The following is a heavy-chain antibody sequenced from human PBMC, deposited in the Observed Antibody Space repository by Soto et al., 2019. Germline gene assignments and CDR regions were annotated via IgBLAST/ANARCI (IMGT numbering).Heavy chain of an antibody. J-gene: IGHJ4*02. V-gene: IGHV3-48*02. CDR2: INSGSTSV. CDR3: GSSASPDAY. CDR1: GFIFNSYS. D-gene: IGHD3-22*01. Sequence: EVQLVESGGGLVQPGGSLRLSCVASGFIFNSYSINWVRQAPGTGLEWISYINSGSTSVFYADSVKGRFTISRDNAKNSLYLQMNSLRDEDTAVYYCGSSASPDAYWGEGTLVTVSS.